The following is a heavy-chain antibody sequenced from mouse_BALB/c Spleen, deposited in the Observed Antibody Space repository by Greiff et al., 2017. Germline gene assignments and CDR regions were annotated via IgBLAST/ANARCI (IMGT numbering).Heavy chain of an antibody. CDR3: DIYYDYHDWYFDV. Sequence: EVKVEESGPDLVKPSQSLSLTCTVTGYSFTSGYSWPWIRQFPGNKLEWMGYIHYSGSTNYNPSLKSRISITRDTSKNQFFLQLNSVTTEDTATYYCDIYYDYHDWYFDVWGAGTTGTVSS. CDR2: IHYSGST. D-gene: IGHD2-4*01. V-gene: IGHV3-1*02. J-gene: IGHJ1*01. CDR1: GYSFTSGYS.